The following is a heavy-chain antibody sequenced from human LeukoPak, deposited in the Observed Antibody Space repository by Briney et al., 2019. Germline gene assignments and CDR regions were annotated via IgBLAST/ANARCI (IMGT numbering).Heavy chain of an antibody. V-gene: IGHV1-18*01. J-gene: IGHJ6*02. Sequence: ASVKVSCKASGYTFTSYGISWVRQAPGQGLEWMGWISAYNGNTNYAQKLQGRVTMTTDTSTSTAYMELRSLRSDDTAVYYCARGQKEATPGDYYYGMDVWGQGTTVTVSS. CDR3: ARGQKEATPGDYYYGMDV. CDR2: ISAYNGNT. D-gene: IGHD5-12*01. CDR1: GYTFTSYG.